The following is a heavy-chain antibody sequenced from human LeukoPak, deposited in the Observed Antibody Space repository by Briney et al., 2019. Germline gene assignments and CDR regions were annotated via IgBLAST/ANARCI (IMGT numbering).Heavy chain of an antibody. Sequence: SETLSLTCAVSGGSISSSNWWRCVRQPPGKGLEWIGEIYHSGSTNYNPSLRSRVTIAVDKSKNQFSLKLSSVTAADTAVYYWARASHDYGDYSHFDYWGQGTLVTVSS. J-gene: IGHJ4*02. D-gene: IGHD4-17*01. CDR3: ARASHDYGDYSHFDY. CDR1: GGSISSSNW. CDR2: IYHSGST. V-gene: IGHV4-4*02.